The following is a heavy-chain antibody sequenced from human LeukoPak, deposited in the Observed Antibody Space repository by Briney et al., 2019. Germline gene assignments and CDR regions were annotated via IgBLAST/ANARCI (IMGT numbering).Heavy chain of an antibody. V-gene: IGHV3-9*01. J-gene: IGHJ4*02. CDR1: GFTFDDYA. Sequence: GRSLRLSCAASGFTFDDYAMHWVRQAPGKGLEWVSGISWNSGSIGYADSVKGRFTISRDNSRNTLYLQMNSLRAEDTAVYYCARRGSNTWLFDYWGQGTLVTVSS. CDR3: ARRGSNTWLFDY. CDR2: ISWNSGSI. D-gene: IGHD6-13*01.